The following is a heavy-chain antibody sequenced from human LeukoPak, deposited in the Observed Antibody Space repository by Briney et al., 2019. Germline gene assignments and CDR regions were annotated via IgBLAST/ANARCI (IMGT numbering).Heavy chain of an antibody. D-gene: IGHD6-19*01. J-gene: IGHJ4*02. CDR1: RFTFSNSA. CDR2: ISDGGDST. Sequence: GGSLRLSCAASRFTFSNSAMSWVRQAPGKGLEWVSSISDGGDSTYYADSVKGRFTISRDNAKNSLYLQMNSLRAEDTAVYYCARSIGSSGWYAGYWGQGTLVTVSS. V-gene: IGHV3-23*01. CDR3: ARSIGSSGWYAGY.